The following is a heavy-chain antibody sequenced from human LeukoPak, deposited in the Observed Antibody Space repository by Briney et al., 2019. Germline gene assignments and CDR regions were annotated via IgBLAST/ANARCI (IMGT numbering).Heavy chain of an antibody. J-gene: IGHJ5*02. Sequence: SETLSLTCTVSGGSISSHYWSWIRQPPGKGLEWIGYIYYSGSTNYNPFLKSRVTMSVDTSKNQFSLRLNSVTAVDTAVYYCARKPDSRNWFDPWGQGTLVIVSS. V-gene: IGHV4-59*11. CDR2: IYYSGST. CDR1: GGSISSHY. CDR3: ARKPDSRNWFDP. D-gene: IGHD1-14*01.